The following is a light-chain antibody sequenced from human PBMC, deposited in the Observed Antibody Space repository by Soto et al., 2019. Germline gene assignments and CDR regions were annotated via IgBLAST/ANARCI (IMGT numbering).Light chain of an antibody. CDR3: SSYISTSTPLV. Sequence: QPVLTQPASVSGSPGQSITISCTGTSSDVGGYNYVSWYQQDPGKVPKLMIYDVSNRPSGVSYRFSGSKSGNTASLTISGLQAEDEADYYCSSYISTSTPLVFGTGTKVTVL. J-gene: IGLJ1*01. V-gene: IGLV2-14*01. CDR2: DVS. CDR1: SSDVGGYNY.